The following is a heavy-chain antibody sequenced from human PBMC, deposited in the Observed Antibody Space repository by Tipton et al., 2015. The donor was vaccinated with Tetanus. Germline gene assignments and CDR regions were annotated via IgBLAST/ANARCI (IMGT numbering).Heavy chain of an antibody. CDR1: GGSFSGYY. V-gene: IGHV4-34*01. CDR3: ARGWSECSSWSCSPFDS. Sequence: TLSLTCAVYGGSFSGYYWSWIRQPPGKGLEWIGEINHSGSTNHNPSLKSRVAISVDTSKNQFSLKLSSVTAADTAVYYCARGWSECSSWSCSPFDSWGQGTQVTVSS. CDR2: INHSGST. J-gene: IGHJ4*02. D-gene: IGHD2-2*01.